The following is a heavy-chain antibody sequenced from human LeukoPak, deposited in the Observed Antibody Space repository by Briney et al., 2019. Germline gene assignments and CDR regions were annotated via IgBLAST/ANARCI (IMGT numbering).Heavy chain of an antibody. Sequence: SETLSLTCAVSGGSISSSNWWSWVRQPPGKGLEWIGEIYHSGSTNYNPSLKSRVTISVDKSKNQFSLKLSSVTAADTAVYYCARKDSRLRYFDWLLGDDAFDIWGQGTMVTVSS. CDR3: ARKDSRLRYFDWLLGDDAFDI. D-gene: IGHD3-9*01. CDR1: GGSISSSNW. J-gene: IGHJ3*02. V-gene: IGHV4-4*02. CDR2: IYHSGST.